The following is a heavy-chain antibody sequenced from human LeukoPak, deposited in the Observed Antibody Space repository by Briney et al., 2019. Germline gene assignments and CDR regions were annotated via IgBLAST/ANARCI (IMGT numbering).Heavy chain of an antibody. Sequence: PSETLSLTCTVSGGSISSYYWSWIRQPAGKGLEWIGRIYTSGSTNYNPSLKSRVTMSVDTSKNQLSLKLSSVTAADTAVYYCARAHCSSTSCYNWFDPWGQGTLVTVSS. CDR2: IYTSGST. CDR1: GGSISSYY. D-gene: IGHD2-2*01. V-gene: IGHV4-4*07. J-gene: IGHJ5*02. CDR3: ARAHCSSTSCYNWFDP.